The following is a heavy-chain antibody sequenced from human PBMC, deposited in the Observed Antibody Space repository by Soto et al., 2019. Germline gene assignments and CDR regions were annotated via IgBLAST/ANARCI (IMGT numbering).Heavy chain of an antibody. CDR3: AITMARGPYYFDY. CDR1: GFTFSSYA. CDR2: ISSNGGST. J-gene: IGHJ4*02. V-gene: IGHV3-64*01. Sequence: PGGSLRLSCAGSGFTFSSYAMHWGRQAPGKGLEYVSAISSNGGSTYYANSVKGRFTISRDNSKNTLYLQMGSLRAEDMAVYYCAITMARGPYYFDYWGQGTLVTVSS. D-gene: IGHD3-10*01.